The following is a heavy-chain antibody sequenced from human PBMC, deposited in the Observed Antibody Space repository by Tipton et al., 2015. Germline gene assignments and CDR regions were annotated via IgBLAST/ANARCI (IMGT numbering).Heavy chain of an antibody. J-gene: IGHJ3*02. CDR3: ARSRVGDRIDYPDDAFDI. CDR2: IYYSGRT. D-gene: IGHD3-10*01. V-gene: IGHV4-39*07. Sequence: TLSLTCTVSGASISSTTYYWGWIRQPPGKGLEWIGSIYYSGRTYYNPSLKSRVTISVDTSKNQFSLKLSSVTAADTAMYYCARSRVGDRIDYPDDAFDIWGQGTMVTVSS. CDR1: GASISSTTYY.